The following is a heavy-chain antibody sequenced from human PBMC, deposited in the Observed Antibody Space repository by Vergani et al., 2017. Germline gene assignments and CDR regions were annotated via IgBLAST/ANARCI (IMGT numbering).Heavy chain of an antibody. Sequence: EVQLVESGGGLVQPGRSLRLSCAASGFTFSNAWMSWVRQAPGKGLEWVGRIKSKTDGGTTDYAAPVKGRFTISRDDSKNTLYLQMNSLKTEDTAVYYCTTDIGEVPTLFDYWGQGTLVTVSS. CDR3: TTDIGEVPTLFDY. CDR1: GFTFSNAW. V-gene: IGHV3-15*01. D-gene: IGHD3-10*01. J-gene: IGHJ4*02. CDR2: IKSKTDGGTT.